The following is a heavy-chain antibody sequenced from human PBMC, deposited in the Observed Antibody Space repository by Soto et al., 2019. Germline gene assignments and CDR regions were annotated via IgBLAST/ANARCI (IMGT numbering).Heavy chain of an antibody. V-gene: IGHV3-11*01. J-gene: IGHJ4*02. Sequence: QVQLAESGGGLVKSGGSLTLSCSTSGFFFTDYFMSWIRQAPGKGLEWVSYISPSGDVTHYADSVKGRFTISRGNTKNSLFLQMSSLRDDDTAVYYCARQLERRVGAASHWGQGTRVSVSS. CDR3: ARQLERRVGAASH. CDR1: GFFFTDYF. D-gene: IGHD1-26*01. CDR2: ISPSGDVT.